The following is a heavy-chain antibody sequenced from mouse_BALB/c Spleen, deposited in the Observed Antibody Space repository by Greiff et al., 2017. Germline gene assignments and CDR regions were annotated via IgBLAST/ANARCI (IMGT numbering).Heavy chain of an antibody. CDR2: ISDGGSYT. J-gene: IGHJ2*01. Sequence: EVNVVESGGGLVKPGGSLKLSCAASGFTFSDYYMYWVRQTPEKRLAWVATISDGGSYTYYPDSVKGRFTISRDNAKNNLYLQMSSLKSEDTAMYYCARDDYLDYWGQGTTLTVSS. CDR1: GFTFSDYY. CDR3: ARDDYLDY. V-gene: IGHV5-4*02.